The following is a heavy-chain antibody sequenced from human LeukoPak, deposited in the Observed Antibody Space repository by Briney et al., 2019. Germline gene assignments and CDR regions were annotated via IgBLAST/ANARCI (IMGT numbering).Heavy chain of an antibody. D-gene: IGHD2-2*01. V-gene: IGHV1-18*01. CDR3: ARGAFGDVVVPAAIPLDAFDI. J-gene: IGHJ3*02. CDR1: GYTFTSYG. CDR2: ISAYNGNT. Sequence: EAPVKVSCKASGYTFTSYGISWVRQAPGQGLEWMGWISAYNGNTNYAQKLQGRVTMTTDTSTSTAYMELRSLRSDDTAVYYCARGAFGDVVVPAAIPLDAFDIWGQGTMVTVSS.